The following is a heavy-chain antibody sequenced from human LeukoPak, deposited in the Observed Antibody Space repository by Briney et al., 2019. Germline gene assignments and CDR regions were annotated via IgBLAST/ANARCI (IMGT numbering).Heavy chain of an antibody. J-gene: IGHJ4*02. CDR2: INPNSGGT. CDR1: GYTFTGHY. Sequence: ASLKDSSMASGYTFTGHYMNCVRPTPEQGLEWMGWINPNSGGTNYAQKFQGRVTMTRDTSISTDYMELSSLRSDDTAVYYCAREQSRPFEESTFYFDSWGQGTLVTVSS. CDR3: AREQSRPFEESTFYFDS. D-gene: IGHD3-10*01. V-gene: IGHV1-2*02.